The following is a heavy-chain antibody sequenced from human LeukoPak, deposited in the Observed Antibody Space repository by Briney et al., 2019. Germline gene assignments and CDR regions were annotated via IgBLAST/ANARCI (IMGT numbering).Heavy chain of an antibody. V-gene: IGHV1-18*01. Sequence: GASVKVSCKASGYTFTSYGISWVRQAPGQGLEWMGWISAYNGNTNYAQKLQGRVTMTTDTSTSTAYMELRSLRSDDTAVYYCARGQILQRYQLLDATDYWGQGTLVTVSS. D-gene: IGHD2-2*01. CDR3: ARGQILQRYQLLDATDY. CDR2: ISAYNGNT. J-gene: IGHJ4*02. CDR1: GYTFTSYG.